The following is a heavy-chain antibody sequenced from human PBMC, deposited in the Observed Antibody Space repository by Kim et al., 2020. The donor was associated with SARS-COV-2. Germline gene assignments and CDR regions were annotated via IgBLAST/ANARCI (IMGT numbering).Heavy chain of an antibody. J-gene: IGHJ6*02. V-gene: IGHV3-23*01. Sequence: GGSLRLSCSVSGIPINSFAMIWVRQAPGKGLEWVSSINRRGDRTSYGDSVKGRFTISRDTSKNTLYLQMNSLRVEDTADYFCAKDRGHSSGWYNAAQDCFDGLDVWGQGTTVIVS. CDR1: GIPINSFA. CDR2: INRRGDRT. D-gene: IGHD6-19*01. CDR3: AKDRGHSSGWYNAAQDCFDGLDV.